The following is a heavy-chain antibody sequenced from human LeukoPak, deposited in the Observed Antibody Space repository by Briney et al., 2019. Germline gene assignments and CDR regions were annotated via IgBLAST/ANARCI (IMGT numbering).Heavy chain of an antibody. CDR2: IYYSGST. J-gene: IGHJ4*02. CDR3: ARVTTIFGVVTDY. Sequence: SETLSLTCTVSGDSVSSSSYYWGWIRQPPGKGLEWVGSIYYSGSTYYNPSLKSRVTISVDTSKNQFSLKLSSVTAADTAVYYCARVTTIFGVVTDYWGQGTLVTVSS. CDR1: GDSVSSSSYY. V-gene: IGHV4-39*07. D-gene: IGHD3-3*01.